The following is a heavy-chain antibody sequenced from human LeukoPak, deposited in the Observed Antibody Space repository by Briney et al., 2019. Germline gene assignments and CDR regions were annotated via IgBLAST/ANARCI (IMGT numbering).Heavy chain of an antibody. CDR2: INHSGST. CDR3: ARSIVGATLGVYYYYYGMDV. V-gene: IGHV4-34*01. Sequence: SETLSLTCAVYGGSFSGYYWSWIRQPPGKGLEWIGEINHSGSTNYNPSLKSRVTISVGTSKNQFSLKLSSVTAADTAVYYCARSIVGATLGVYYYYYGMDVWGQGTTVTVSS. J-gene: IGHJ6*02. CDR1: GGSFSGYY. D-gene: IGHD1-26*01.